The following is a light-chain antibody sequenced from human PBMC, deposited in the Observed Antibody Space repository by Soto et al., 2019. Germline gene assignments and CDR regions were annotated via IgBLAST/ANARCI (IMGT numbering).Light chain of an antibody. CDR1: QSVSSSY. CDR2: GAS. J-gene: IGKJ1*01. V-gene: IGKV3-20*01. Sequence: EIVLTHSPGTLSLSPCERATLSFSASQSVSSSYLAWYQHKPGQAPRVLIYGASSRATGIPDRFSGSGSVTEFTLTISSLESEDFAVYFCQQYGSSPSTFGQGTKVDIK. CDR3: QQYGSSPST.